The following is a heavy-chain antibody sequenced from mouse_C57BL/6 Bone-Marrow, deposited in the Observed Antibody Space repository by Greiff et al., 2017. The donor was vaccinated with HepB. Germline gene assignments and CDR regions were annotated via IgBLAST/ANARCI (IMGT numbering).Heavy chain of an antibody. J-gene: IGHJ2*01. CDR1: GFTFSDYY. V-gene: IGHV5-12*01. D-gene: IGHD1-1*01. CDR3: ARGHYYGSILDY. Sequence: EVKLMESGGGLVQPGGPLKLSCAASGFTFSDYYMYWVRQTPEKRLEWVAYISNGGGSTYYPDTVKGRFTISRDNAKNTLYLQMSRLKSEDTAMYYCARGHYYGSILDYWGQGTTLTVSS. CDR2: ISNGGGST.